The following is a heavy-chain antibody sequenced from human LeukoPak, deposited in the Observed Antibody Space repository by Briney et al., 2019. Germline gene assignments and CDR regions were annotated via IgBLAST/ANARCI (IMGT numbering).Heavy chain of an antibody. D-gene: IGHD3-3*01. CDR2: ISGSSTTI. CDR1: GFSFSSHS. J-gene: IGHJ6*02. CDR3: ARDCNFWSGYSHKYYYGMDV. Sequence: GGSLRLSCAASGFSFSSHSMNWVRQAPGKGLEWVSYISGSSTTIDYADSAKGRFIISRDNAKKSLYLQMNNLRAEDTAVYYCARDCNFWSGYSHKYYYGMDVWGQGTTVTVSS. V-gene: IGHV3-48*01.